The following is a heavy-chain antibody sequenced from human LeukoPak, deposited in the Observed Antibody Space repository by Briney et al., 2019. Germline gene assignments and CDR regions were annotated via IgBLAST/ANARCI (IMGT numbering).Heavy chain of an antibody. J-gene: IGHJ6*03. V-gene: IGHV3-21*01. CDR3: ARDLSSGWYGFYYYMDV. CDR1: GFTFSSYS. Sequence: PGGSLRLSCAASGFTFSSYSMNWVRQAPGKGLEWVSSISSSSSYIYYADSVKGRFTISRDNAKNSLYLQMNSLRAEDTAVYYCARDLSSGWYGFYYYMDVWGKGTTVTVSS. CDR2: ISSSSSYI. D-gene: IGHD6-19*01.